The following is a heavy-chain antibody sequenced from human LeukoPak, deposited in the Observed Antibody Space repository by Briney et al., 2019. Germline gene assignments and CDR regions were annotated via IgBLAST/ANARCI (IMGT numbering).Heavy chain of an antibody. CDR2: IYHSGST. D-gene: IGHD3-22*01. J-gene: IGHJ4*02. CDR3: ARGGAHYDSSGTFDY. CDR1: GGSISSSNW. V-gene: IGHV4-4*02. Sequence: SETLSLTCAVSGGSISSSNWWSWVRQPPGKGLEWLGEIYHSGSTNYNPSLKSRVTISVDKSKNQFSLKLSSVTAADTAVYYCARGGAHYDSSGTFDYWGQGTLVTVSS.